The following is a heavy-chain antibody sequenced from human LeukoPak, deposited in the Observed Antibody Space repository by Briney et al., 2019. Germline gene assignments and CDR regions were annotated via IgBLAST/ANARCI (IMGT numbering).Heavy chain of an antibody. CDR3: ARESGAAAAAPRFDY. V-gene: IGHV4-31*03. Sequence: SQTLSLTCIVSGDSISSGGYSWSWIRQHPGTGLEWIGYIYYSGTTYYNPSLKSRVTISVDTSKNQFSLKLNSVTAADTAVYYCARESGAAAAAPRFDYWGQGTLVTVSS. J-gene: IGHJ4*02. D-gene: IGHD6-13*01. CDR2: IYYSGTT. CDR1: GDSISSGGYS.